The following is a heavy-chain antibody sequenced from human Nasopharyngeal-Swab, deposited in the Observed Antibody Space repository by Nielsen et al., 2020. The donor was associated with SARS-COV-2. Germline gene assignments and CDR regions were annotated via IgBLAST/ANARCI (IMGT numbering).Heavy chain of an antibody. V-gene: IGHV3-23*01. J-gene: IGHJ6*02. CDR1: GYTFSNYA. D-gene: IGHD1-26*01. CDR2: VDYDGVRT. CDR3: ARVSGSYFDYGMDV. Sequence: GGSLRLSCTGSGYTFSNYAISWVRQAPGQGLEWVSTVDYDGVRTHYADSVEGRFIISRDNSKNTVYLQIKSLGVEDAAVYYCARVSGSYFDYGMDVWGQGTTVTVSS.